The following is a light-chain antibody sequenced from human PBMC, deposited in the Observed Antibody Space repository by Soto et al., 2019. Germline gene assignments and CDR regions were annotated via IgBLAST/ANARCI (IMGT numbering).Light chain of an antibody. V-gene: IGLV2-14*03. CDR3: SSYTSSSTLVV. J-gene: IGLJ2*01. Sequence: QSALTQPASVSGSPGQSITISCTGTSSDVGGYKNVSWYQQHPGKAPKLMIYDVSNRPSGVSNRFSGSKSGNTASLTISGLQAKDEADYYCSSYTSSSTLVVFGGGTKLTVL. CDR1: SSDVGGYKN. CDR2: DVS.